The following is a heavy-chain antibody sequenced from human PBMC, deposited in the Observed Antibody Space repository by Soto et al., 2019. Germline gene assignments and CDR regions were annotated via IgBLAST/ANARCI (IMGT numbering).Heavy chain of an antibody. Sequence: SETLSLTCTVSGVSISSAYWSWIRQPPGKGPEWIGYIHNSGGTNYNPSLKSRVTFSVDTSKNQFSLRLSSVTTADTAMYYCARGYFDSRGYSNTFDIWGQGTMVTVSS. CDR2: IHNSGGT. D-gene: IGHD3-22*01. J-gene: IGHJ3*02. V-gene: IGHV4-59*01. CDR3: ARGYFDSRGYSNTFDI. CDR1: GVSISSAY.